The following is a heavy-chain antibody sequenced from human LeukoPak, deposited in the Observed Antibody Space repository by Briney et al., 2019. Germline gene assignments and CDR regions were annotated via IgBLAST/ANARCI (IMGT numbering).Heavy chain of an antibody. CDR2: IYISGST. J-gene: IGHJ4*02. CDR1: GGSISSSSYY. V-gene: IGHV4-39*07. D-gene: IGHD6-13*01. CDR3: ARGTSTWYEGYFDY. Sequence: SETLSLTCTVSGGSISSSSYYWGWIRQPPGKGLEWIGRIYISGSTNYNPSLKSRVTISIHTSKNQFSLKLSSVTAADTAVYYCARGTSTWYEGYFDYWGQGTLVTVSS.